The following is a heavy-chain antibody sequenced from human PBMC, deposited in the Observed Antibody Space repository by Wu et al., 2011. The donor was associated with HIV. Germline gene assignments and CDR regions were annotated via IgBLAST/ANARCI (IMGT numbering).Heavy chain of an antibody. CDR3: ARHGGGGVATSWFDY. CDR1: GYSFTRYW. J-gene: IGHJ4*02. CDR2: IYPGDSDT. V-gene: IGHV5-51*01. Sequence: VQLVQSGAEVKKPGESLKISCKGSGYSFTRYWIAWVRQMPGKGLEWMGIIYPGDSDTRHSPSFQGQVTISADKSINTAYLQWSSLKASDTAIYYCARHGGGGVATSWFDYWGPGEPWSPSPQ. D-gene: IGHD5-24*01.